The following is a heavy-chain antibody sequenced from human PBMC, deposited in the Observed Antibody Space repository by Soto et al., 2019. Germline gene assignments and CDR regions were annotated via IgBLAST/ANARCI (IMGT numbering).Heavy chain of an antibody. V-gene: IGHV1-18*04. Sequence: QVQLVQSGAEVKKPGASVKVSCKASGYTFTSYGISWVRQAPGQGLEWMGWISAYNGNTNYAQKLQGRVTMTTDTSTSTAYMELRGLISDDTAVYYCARDGGPNIAAAPYDWFDPWGQGTLVTVSS. CDR1: GYTFTSYG. CDR2: ISAYNGNT. CDR3: ARDGGPNIAAAPYDWFDP. D-gene: IGHD6-13*01. J-gene: IGHJ5*02.